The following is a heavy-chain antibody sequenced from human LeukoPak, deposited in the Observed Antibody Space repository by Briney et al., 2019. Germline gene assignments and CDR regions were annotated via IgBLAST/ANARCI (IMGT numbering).Heavy chain of an antibody. CDR2: ISYDGSNK. D-gene: IGHD2-2*01. V-gene: IGHV3-30-3*01. CDR3: ARDYPALGYCTSTTCSFFDF. Sequence: PGGSLRLSCAASGFTFSSYAMHWVRQAPGKGLEWVAVISYDGSNKYYADSVKGRFTISRDDSQNTLYLQMNSLRAEDTAIYYCARDYPALGYCTSTTCSFFDFWGQGILVTVSS. CDR1: GFTFSSYA. J-gene: IGHJ4*02.